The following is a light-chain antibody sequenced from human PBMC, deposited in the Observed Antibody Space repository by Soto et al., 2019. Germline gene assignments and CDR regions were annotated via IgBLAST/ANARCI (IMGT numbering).Light chain of an antibody. CDR1: QSIGSD. J-gene: IGKJ1*01. CDR2: YAS. Sequence: EIVMTQSPATLSASPGERVTLSCRASQSIGSDLAWYQQKPGQGPRLLIYYASTRATGIPAKFSGSGSGTDFSLSISSLQSVDSAVYYCQQYNDWPRTFGQGTKV. V-gene: IGKV3-15*01. CDR3: QQYNDWPRT.